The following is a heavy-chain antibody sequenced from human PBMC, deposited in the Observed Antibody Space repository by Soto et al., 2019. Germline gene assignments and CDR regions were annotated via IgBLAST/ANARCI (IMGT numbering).Heavy chain of an antibody. V-gene: IGHV1-69*01. CDR1: GGPFSSYA. Sequence: QVQLVQSGAEVKKPGSSVKVSCKASGGPFSSYAISWVRQAPGHGLEWMGGIIPIFGTANYAQKFLGRVTNTADESTSTAYMELSSLRTEDTAVYYCARAIAMVTGYYFDYWSQGTLVTVSS. J-gene: IGHJ4*02. CDR2: IIPIFGTA. D-gene: IGHD5-18*01. CDR3: ARAIAMVTGYYFDY.